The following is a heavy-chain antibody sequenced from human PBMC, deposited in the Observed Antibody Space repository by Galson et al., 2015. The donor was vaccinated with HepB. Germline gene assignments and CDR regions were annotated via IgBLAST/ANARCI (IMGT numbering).Heavy chain of an antibody. CDR3: ARGGGAAMIVYGMDV. CDR1: GFMFRSYW. CDR2: INQDGSEK. V-gene: IGHV3-7*01. J-gene: IGHJ6*02. Sequence: SLRLSCAASGFMFRSYWMSWVRQAPGKGLEWVANINQDGSEKYYVDSVKGRFTISRDNAKNSLYVQMNRLSPEDTAVYYCARGGGAAMIVYGMDVWGQGTTVTVSS. D-gene: IGHD3-22*01.